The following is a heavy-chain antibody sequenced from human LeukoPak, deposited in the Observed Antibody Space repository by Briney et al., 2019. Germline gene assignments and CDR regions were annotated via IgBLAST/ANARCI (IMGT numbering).Heavy chain of an antibody. Sequence: PGGSLRLSCAASGFTFSSYSMNWVRQAPGKGLEWVSSISSSSSYIYYADSVKGRFTTSRDNAKNSLYLQMNSLRAEDTAVYYCARDRVAARPDLGWFDPWGQGTLVTVSS. D-gene: IGHD6-6*01. CDR2: ISSSSSYI. J-gene: IGHJ5*02. V-gene: IGHV3-21*01. CDR3: ARDRVAARPDLGWFDP. CDR1: GFTFSSYS.